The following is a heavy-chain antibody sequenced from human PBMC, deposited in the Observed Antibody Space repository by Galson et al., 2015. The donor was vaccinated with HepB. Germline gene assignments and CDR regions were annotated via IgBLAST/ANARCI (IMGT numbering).Heavy chain of an antibody. CDR3: ARDLGKMATIFDY. J-gene: IGHJ4*02. CDR1: GYTFTSYA. V-gene: IGHV1-3*01. CDR2: INAGNGNT. Sequence: SVKVSCKASGYTFTSYAMHWVRQAPGQRLEWMGWINAGNGNTKYSQKFQGRVTITRDTSASTAYMELSSLRSEDTAVYYCARDLGKMATIFDYWGQGTLVTVSS. D-gene: IGHD5-24*01.